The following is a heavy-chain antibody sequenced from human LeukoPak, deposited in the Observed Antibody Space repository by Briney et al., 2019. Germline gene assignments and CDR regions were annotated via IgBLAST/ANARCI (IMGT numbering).Heavy chain of an antibody. CDR3: TRGVGRRGGTFDY. V-gene: IGHV3-48*01. J-gene: IGHJ4*02. CDR2: ISASSSAT. CDR1: EFSLGAYA. D-gene: IGHD3-10*01. Sequence: PGGSLRLSCVASEFSLGAYAMNWVRQAPGKRLEWVSYISASSSATYYAESVKGRFTISRDNGQNSLYLQMNSLRAGDTAVYYCTRGVGRRGGTFDYWGQGTLVTVSS.